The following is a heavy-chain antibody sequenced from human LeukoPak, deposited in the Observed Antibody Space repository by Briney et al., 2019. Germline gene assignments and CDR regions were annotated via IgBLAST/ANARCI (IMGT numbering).Heavy chain of an antibody. J-gene: IGHJ4*02. D-gene: IGHD6-13*01. CDR3: ARDRVAGDVDY. CDR2: INPSGGST. CDR1: GYTFTSYY. Sequence: ASVKVSCKASGYTFTSYYMHWVRQAPGQGLEWMGIINPSGGSTSYAQKFQGRVTMTRDMSTSTVYMELSSLRSEDTAVYYCARDRVAGDVDYWGQGTLVTVSS. V-gene: IGHV1-46*01.